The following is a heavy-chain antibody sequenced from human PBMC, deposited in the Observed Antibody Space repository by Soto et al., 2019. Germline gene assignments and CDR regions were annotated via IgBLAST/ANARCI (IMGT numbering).Heavy chain of an antibody. D-gene: IGHD2-8*02. CDR2: ISGSGGST. CDR3: AKDRSGTGHSSLNGLDAFDI. Sequence: EVQLLESGGGLVQPGGSLRLSCAASGFTFSSYAMSWVRQAPGKGLEWVSAISGSGGSTYYADSVKGRFTISRDNSKNTLYLQMNSLRAEDTAVYYCAKDRSGTGHSSLNGLDAFDIWGQGTMVTVSS. CDR1: GFTFSSYA. J-gene: IGHJ3*02. V-gene: IGHV3-23*01.